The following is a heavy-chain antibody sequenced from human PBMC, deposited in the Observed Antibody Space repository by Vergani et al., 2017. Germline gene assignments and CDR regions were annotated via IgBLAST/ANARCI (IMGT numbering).Heavy chain of an antibody. CDR3: AKANPRNSGYDYLYYYHAMDV. Sequence: VQLVESGGGVVQPGGSLRLSCSASGFTFSNYAMNWVRQAPGKGLEWVSGISGSGGSTYYAGSVKGRFTISRNSSKNTLYLQMNSLSAGDTAVYYCAKANPRNSGYDYLYYYHAMDVWGQGTTVTVSS. J-gene: IGHJ6*02. CDR2: ISGSGGST. D-gene: IGHD5-12*01. CDR1: GFTFSNYA. V-gene: IGHV3-23*04.